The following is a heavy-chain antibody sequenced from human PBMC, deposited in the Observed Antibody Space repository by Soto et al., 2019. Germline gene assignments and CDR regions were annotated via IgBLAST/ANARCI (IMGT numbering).Heavy chain of an antibody. CDR1: GFTFSSYA. V-gene: IGHV3-23*01. D-gene: IGHD3-22*01. CDR2: ITGGGDGT. CDR3: AKRVRYYDSSGYYFSYFDY. Sequence: VQLLESGGGLVQPGGSLRLSCAASGFTFSSYAMSWVRQAPGKGLEWVSAITGGGDGTYYADSVRGRFTIPRDNSKNTLFLQMNSLRAEDTAVYYCAKRVRYYDSSGYYFSYFDYWGQGTLVTVSS. J-gene: IGHJ4*02.